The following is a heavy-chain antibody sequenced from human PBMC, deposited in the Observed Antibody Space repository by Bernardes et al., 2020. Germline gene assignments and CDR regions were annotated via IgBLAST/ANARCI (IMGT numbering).Heavy chain of an antibody. CDR2: IYYSGST. V-gene: IGHV4-39*01. CDR3: ARHRYNWNAQFDY. J-gene: IGHJ4*02. Sequence: SETLSLTCTVSGGSISSSSYYWGWIRQPPGKGLEWIGSIYYSGSTYYNPSLKSRVTISVDTSKNQFSLKLSSVTAADTAVYYCARHRYNWNAQFDYWGQGTLVTVSS. D-gene: IGHD1-20*01. CDR1: GGSISSSSYY.